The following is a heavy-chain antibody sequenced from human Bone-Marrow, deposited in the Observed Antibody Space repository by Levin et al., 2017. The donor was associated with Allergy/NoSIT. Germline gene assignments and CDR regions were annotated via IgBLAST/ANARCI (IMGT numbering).Heavy chain of an antibody. Sequence: KASETLSLTCTVSGGSISSGGYHWSWIRQHAGTGLEWIGYIYYSGSTYYNPSLKSRAMISLDTSKNQFSLTVTSAPAADAAVYYCAREDGSTFDSWGQGTLVTVSS. D-gene: IGHD5-24*01. V-gene: IGHV4-31*03. CDR3: AREDGSTFDS. CDR2: IYYSGST. J-gene: IGHJ4*02. CDR1: GGSISSGGYH.